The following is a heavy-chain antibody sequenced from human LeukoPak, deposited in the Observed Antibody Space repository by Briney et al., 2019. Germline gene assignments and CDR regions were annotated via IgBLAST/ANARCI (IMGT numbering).Heavy chain of an antibody. CDR2: IIPIFGTA. CDR3: ATWRDYYYDSSGSHMDFYY. Sequence: ASVKVPYKASGGTFSSYAISWVRQAPGQGLEWMGGIIPIFGTANYAQKFQGRVTITTDESTSTAYMELSSLRSEYTAVYYCATWRDYYYDSSGSHMDFYYWGQGTLVTVSS. J-gene: IGHJ4*02. CDR1: GGTFSSYA. V-gene: IGHV1-69*05. D-gene: IGHD3-22*01.